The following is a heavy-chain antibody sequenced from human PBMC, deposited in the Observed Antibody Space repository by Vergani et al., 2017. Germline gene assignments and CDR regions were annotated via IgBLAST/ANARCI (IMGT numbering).Heavy chain of an antibody. J-gene: IGHJ4*02. D-gene: IGHD3-10*01. V-gene: IGHV3-30*03. CDR2: ISYDGSNK. CDR1: GFTFSSYG. Sequence: QVQLVESGGGVVQPGRSLRLSCAASGFTFSSYGMHWVRQAPGKGLEWVAVISYDGSNKYYADSVKGRFTISRDNSKNTLYLQMNSLRAEDTAVYYCARFSITMVRGVIPXFDYWGQGTLVTVSS. CDR3: ARFSITMVRGVIPXFDY.